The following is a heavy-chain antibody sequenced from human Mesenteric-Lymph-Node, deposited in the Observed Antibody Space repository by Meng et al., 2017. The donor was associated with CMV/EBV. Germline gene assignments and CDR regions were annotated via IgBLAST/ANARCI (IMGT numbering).Heavy chain of an antibody. V-gene: IGHV3-21*01. Sequence: GESLKISCAASGFALNTRNMNWVRQAPGKGLEWVPSISFTTNYIYYADSVRGRFTISRDNTKNSLYLQMDSLRAEDTAVYYCARDLYYGDPAAFDLWGQGTMVTVSS. J-gene: IGHJ3*01. D-gene: IGHD4-17*01. CDR1: GFALNTRN. CDR2: ISFTTNYI. CDR3: ARDLYYGDPAAFDL.